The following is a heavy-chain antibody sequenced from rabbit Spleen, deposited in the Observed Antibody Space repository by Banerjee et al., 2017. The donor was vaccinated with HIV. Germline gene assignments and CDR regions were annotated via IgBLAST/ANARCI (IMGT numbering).Heavy chain of an antibody. CDR3: ARDLVAVIGWNFNL. V-gene: IGHV1S40*01. CDR1: GIDFSSNSY. Sequence: QSLEESGGDLVKPGASLTLTCKASGIDFSSNSYMCWVRQAPGKGLEWIACINTVTGKTVYASWAKGRFIMSRTSSTTVTLQMTSLTAADTATYFCARDLVAVIGWNFNLWGQGTLVTVS. J-gene: IGHJ4*01. CDR2: INTVTGKT. D-gene: IGHD1-1*01.